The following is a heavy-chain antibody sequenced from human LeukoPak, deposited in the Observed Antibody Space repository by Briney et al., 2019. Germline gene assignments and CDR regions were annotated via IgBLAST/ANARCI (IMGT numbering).Heavy chain of an antibody. J-gene: IGHJ4*02. V-gene: IGHV1-46*01. D-gene: IGHD3-3*01. Sequence: ASVKVSCKASGYTFTSYYMHWVRQAPGQGLEWMGIINPSGGSTSYAQKFQGRVTMTRDMSTSTVYMELSSLRSEDTAVYYCARVVWSGYFFDYWGQGTLVTVSS. CDR3: ARVVWSGYFFDY. CDR1: GYTFTSYY. CDR2: INPSGGST.